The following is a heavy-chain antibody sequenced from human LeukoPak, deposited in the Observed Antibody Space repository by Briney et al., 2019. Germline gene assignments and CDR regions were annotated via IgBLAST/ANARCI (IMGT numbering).Heavy chain of an antibody. D-gene: IGHD6-13*01. J-gene: IGHJ4*02. CDR2: ISYDGRTI. V-gene: IGHV3-48*04. Sequence: GGSLRLSCAASGITFSSYNMNWVRQAPGKGLEGVSYISYDGRTIYYGDSVKGRFTISRDDTKNLLYLQMNSLRAEDTAVYYCVRDIAAAGLFFDYWGQGTLVTVS. CDR1: GITFSSYN. CDR3: VRDIAAAGLFFDY.